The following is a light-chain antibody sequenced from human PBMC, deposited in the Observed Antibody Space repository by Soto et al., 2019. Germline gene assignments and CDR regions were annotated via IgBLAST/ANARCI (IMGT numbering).Light chain of an antibody. Sequence: QSALTQPPSVSGSPGQSVTISCTGTSSEVGSYNRVSWYQQPPGTAPKLMIYEVSNRPSGVPDRFSGSKSGNTASLTISGLQAEDEADYYCSSYTSSSTFYVFGTGTKVTVL. CDR2: EVS. CDR3: SSYTSSSTFYV. J-gene: IGLJ1*01. V-gene: IGLV2-18*02. CDR1: SSEVGSYNR.